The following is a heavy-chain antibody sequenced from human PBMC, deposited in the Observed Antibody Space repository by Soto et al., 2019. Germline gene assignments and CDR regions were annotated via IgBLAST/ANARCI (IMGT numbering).Heavy chain of an antibody. J-gene: IGHJ4*02. Sequence: QVQLQQWGAGLLKPSETLSLSCAVYGGYFNDNYYTWFRQPPGKGLEWIGEISRSGTTKYIPSLKSRASISFDTSKTQVSLKVTSVTAADKAVYYCATSLWFGTQVEIWGQGALVTVSS. V-gene: IGHV4-34*01. D-gene: IGHD3-10*01. CDR1: GGYFNDNY. CDR2: ISRSGTT. CDR3: ATSLWFGTQVEI.